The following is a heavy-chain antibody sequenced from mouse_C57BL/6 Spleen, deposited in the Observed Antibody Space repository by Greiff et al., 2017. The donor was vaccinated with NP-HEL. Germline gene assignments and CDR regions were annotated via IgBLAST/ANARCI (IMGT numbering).Heavy chain of an antibody. CDR2: INPSNGGT. CDR1: GYTFTSYW. V-gene: IGHV1-53*01. Sequence: VQLKESGTELVKPGASVKLSCKASGYTFTSYWMHWVKQRPGQGLEWIGNINPSNGGTIYNQKFKGKATLTVDKSSSTAYMELRSLTSEDTAVYYCARDPWFAYWGQGTLVTVSA. CDR3: ARDPWFAY. J-gene: IGHJ3*01.